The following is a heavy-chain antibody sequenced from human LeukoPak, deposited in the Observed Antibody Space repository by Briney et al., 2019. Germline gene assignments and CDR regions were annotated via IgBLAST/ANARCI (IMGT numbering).Heavy chain of an antibody. D-gene: IGHD3-10*01. CDR3: ARGPPFDP. Sequence: GGSLRLSCAASGFTFTSYSMNWVRQAPGKGLEWVSTISGGGGSTYYADSVKGRFTISRDNSKNTLYLQVNSLRAEDTAVYYCARGPPFDPWGQGTLVTVSS. V-gene: IGHV3-23*01. CDR1: GFTFTSYS. CDR2: ISGGGGST. J-gene: IGHJ5*02.